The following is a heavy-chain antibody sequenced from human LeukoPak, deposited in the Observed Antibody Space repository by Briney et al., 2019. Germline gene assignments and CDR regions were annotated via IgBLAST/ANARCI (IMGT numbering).Heavy chain of an antibody. CDR3: ARAGARWIQLANWFDP. Sequence: GGSLRLSCTASGFIFSSYWMSWVRQARGKGLEWVAKIKQDGSEKDYVDSMKGRFTISRDNAKNSLYLQMNSLRAEDTAVYYCARAGARWIQLANWFDPWGQGTLVTVSS. CDR1: GFIFSSYW. J-gene: IGHJ5*02. D-gene: IGHD5-18*01. V-gene: IGHV3-7*03. CDR2: IKQDGSEK.